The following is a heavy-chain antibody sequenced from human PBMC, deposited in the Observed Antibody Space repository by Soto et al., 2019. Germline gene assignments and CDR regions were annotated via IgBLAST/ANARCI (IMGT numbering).Heavy chain of an antibody. Sequence: GGSLRLSCAASGFTVSSNYMSWVRQAPGKGLEWVSVIYSGGSTYYADSVKGRFTISRDNSKNTRYLQMNSLRAEDTAVYYCARGGSSSPLYHWGQGTLVTVSS. CDR3: ARGGSSSPLYH. CDR2: IYSGGST. CDR1: GFTVSSNY. V-gene: IGHV3-53*01. J-gene: IGHJ4*02. D-gene: IGHD6-13*01.